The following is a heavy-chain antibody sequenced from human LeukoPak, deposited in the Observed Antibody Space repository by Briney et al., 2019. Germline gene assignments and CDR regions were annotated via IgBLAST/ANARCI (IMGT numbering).Heavy chain of an antibody. D-gene: IGHD5-18*01. CDR1: LYTFTSSA. V-gene: IGHV1-18*01. Sequence: SGKVSSKASLYTFTSSAIGWVRQAPGEGLEWRGWINAYNGNTNYAQNLQGRLTITTDTSTNSAYMELRSLRSDDAAVYYCARDGTRGYSFGSDYWGQGTLVTVSS. CDR2: INAYNGNT. CDR3: ARDGTRGYSFGSDY. J-gene: IGHJ4*02.